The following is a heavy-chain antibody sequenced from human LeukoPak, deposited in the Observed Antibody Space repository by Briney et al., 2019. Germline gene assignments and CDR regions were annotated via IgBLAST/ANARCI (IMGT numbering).Heavy chain of an antibody. Sequence: GGSLRLSCAASGFTFSNFGMHWVRQAPGKGLEWVAIISYDGSDKYFADSVKGRFTISRDNSENTLYLQMNSLRAEDTAVYYCAKGKSITVAGSYFDYWGQGTLVTVSS. CDR3: AKGKSITVAGSYFDY. CDR2: ISYDGSDK. D-gene: IGHD6-19*01. CDR1: GFTFSNFG. J-gene: IGHJ4*02. V-gene: IGHV3-30*18.